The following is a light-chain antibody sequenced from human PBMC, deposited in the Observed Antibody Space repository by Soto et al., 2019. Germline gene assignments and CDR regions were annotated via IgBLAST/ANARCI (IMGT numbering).Light chain of an antibody. Sequence: SALTQPASVSGSPGQSITISCTGTSSDVGTYNLVAWYQQHPGKAPKLMIFEDNKRPSGVSDRFSGSKSGNTASLTISGLQTEDEADYYCCSFAGSRILYVFGAGTKVTVL. CDR1: SSDVGTYNL. J-gene: IGLJ1*01. CDR2: EDN. V-gene: IGLV2-23*01. CDR3: CSFAGSRILYV.